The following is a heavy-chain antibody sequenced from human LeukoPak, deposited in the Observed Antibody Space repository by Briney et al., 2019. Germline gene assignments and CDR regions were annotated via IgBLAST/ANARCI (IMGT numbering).Heavy chain of an antibody. J-gene: IGHJ4*02. D-gene: IGHD2-2*02. Sequence: APVKVSCKASGYTFTGYYMHWVRQAPGQGLEWMGWINPNSGGTNYAQKFQGRVTMTRDTSITTAYMELSSLRSDDTAVYYCARDLAGQYCSSTTYCTFIRDTYFDYWGQGTLVTVSS. CDR3: ARDLAGQYCSSTTYCTFIRDTYFDY. V-gene: IGHV1-2*02. CDR2: INPNSGGT. CDR1: GYTFTGYY.